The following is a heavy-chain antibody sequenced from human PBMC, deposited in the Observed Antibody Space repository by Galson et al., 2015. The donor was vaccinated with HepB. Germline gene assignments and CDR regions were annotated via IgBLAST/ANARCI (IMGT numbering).Heavy chain of an antibody. J-gene: IGHJ4*02. CDR2: ISGSGGST. CDR3: AKDSFPEPNWGSLGGFDY. Sequence: SLRLSCAASGFTFSSYAMSWVRQAPGKGLEWVSAISGSGGSTYYADSVKGRFTISRDNSKNTLYLQMNSLRAEDTAVYYCAKDSFPEPNWGSLGGFDYWGQGTLVTVSS. D-gene: IGHD7-27*01. V-gene: IGHV3-23*01. CDR1: GFTFSSYA.